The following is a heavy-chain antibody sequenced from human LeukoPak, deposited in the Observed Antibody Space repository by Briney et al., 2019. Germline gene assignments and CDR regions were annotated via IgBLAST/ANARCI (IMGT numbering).Heavy chain of an antibody. CDR3: AKAGAPYDYVWGSYRYTGLEYYFDY. CDR2: ISYDGSNK. D-gene: IGHD3-16*02. V-gene: IGHV3-30*18. J-gene: IGHJ4*02. CDR1: GFTFSSYG. Sequence: PGRSLRLSCAASGFTFSSYGMHWVRQAPGKGLEWVAVISYDGSNKYYADSVKGRLTISRDNSKNTLYLQMNSLRAEDTAVYYCAKAGAPYDYVWGSYRYTGLEYYFDYWGQGTLVTVSS.